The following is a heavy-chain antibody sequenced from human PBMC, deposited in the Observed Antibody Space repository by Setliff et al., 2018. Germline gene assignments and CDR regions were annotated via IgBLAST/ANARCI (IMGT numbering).Heavy chain of an antibody. J-gene: IGHJ4*02. CDR1: EFTFSTYA. CDR3: AKRGPYCSGGTCHYYFDY. V-gene: IGHV3-23*01. CDR2: ISGSAQTT. Sequence: GSLRLSCAASEFTFSTYAMSWVRQAPGKGLEWVSMISGSAQTTYYADSVKGRFTISRDNSKNTVYLDVNSLRAEDTAVYYCAKRGPYCSGGTCHYYFDYWGQGTLVTVSS. D-gene: IGHD2-15*01.